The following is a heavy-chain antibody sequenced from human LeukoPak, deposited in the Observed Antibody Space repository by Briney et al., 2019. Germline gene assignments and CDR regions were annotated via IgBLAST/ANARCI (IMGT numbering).Heavy chain of an antibody. CDR2: ISYSGST. J-gene: IGHJ5*02. D-gene: IGHD4-17*01. CDR1: GDSISSGGYH. Sequence: SETLSLTCTVSGDSISSGGYHWTWIRQHPGKGLERIGYISYSGSTYYNPSLKSRVNISMDTSKNQFSLSLTSVTAADTAVYYCARDYGDYFRWFDPWGQGTLVTVSS. CDR3: ARDYGDYFRWFDP. V-gene: IGHV4-31*03.